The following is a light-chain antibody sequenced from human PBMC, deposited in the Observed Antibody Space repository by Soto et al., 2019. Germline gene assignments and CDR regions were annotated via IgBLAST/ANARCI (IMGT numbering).Light chain of an antibody. CDR1: SSHIGSSNF. V-gene: IGLV2-14*01. CDR3: SSHTITNTGL. J-gene: IGLJ1*01. Sequence: QSALPQPASVSGSPGQSITISCTGTSSHIGSSNFVSWYQQHPGKAPKLIIYEVNNRPSGVSDRFSGSKSGNTASLTISGLQAEDEADYYCSSHTITNTGLFGTGTKLTVL. CDR2: EVN.